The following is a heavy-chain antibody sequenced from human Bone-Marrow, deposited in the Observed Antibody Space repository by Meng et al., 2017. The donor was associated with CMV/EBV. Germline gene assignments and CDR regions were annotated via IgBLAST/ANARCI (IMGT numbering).Heavy chain of an antibody. CDR2: ISGYNGNT. Sequence: ASVKVSCKASGYTFTSYGFSWVRQAPGQGLEWMGWISGYNGNTNYAQKFQGRVTITTDESTSTAYMELSSLRSEDTAVYYCARVRSSSYYIYYYYGMDVWGQGTTVTVSS. V-gene: IGHV1-18*01. CDR1: GYTFTSYG. J-gene: IGHJ6*02. CDR3: ARVRSSSYYIYYYYGMDV. D-gene: IGHD2-2*02.